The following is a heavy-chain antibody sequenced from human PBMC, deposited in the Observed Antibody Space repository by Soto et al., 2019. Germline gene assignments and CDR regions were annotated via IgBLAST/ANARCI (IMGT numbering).Heavy chain of an antibody. CDR3: ARGSWDDVSGHYYMDV. CDR1: GDSVSSNSAG. V-gene: IGHV6-1*01. J-gene: IGHJ6*03. Sequence: QVQLQLSGPGLMEPSQTLSLTCAISGDSVSSNSAGWNWVRQTPSRGLEWLGRTYYKSKWFNNYAVSVKSRITIIPDTSQNQFSLHLDSVTPEDTAVYFCARGSWDDVSGHYYMDVWGKGTTVTVSS. CDR2: TYYKSKWFN. D-gene: IGHD5-12*01.